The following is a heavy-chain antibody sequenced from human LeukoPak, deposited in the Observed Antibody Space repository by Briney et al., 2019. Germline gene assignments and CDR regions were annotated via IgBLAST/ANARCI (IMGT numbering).Heavy chain of an antibody. CDR3: ATGVGYDFWSGYYTG. V-gene: IGHV1-24*01. D-gene: IGHD3-3*01. CDR1: GYTLTELS. Sequence: GASVKVSCKVSGYTLTELSMHWVRQAPGKGLEWMGGFDPEDGETIYAQKFQGRVTMTEDTSTDTAYMELSSLRSEDTAAYYCATGVGYDFWSGYYTGWGQGTLVTVSS. J-gene: IGHJ4*02. CDR2: FDPEDGET.